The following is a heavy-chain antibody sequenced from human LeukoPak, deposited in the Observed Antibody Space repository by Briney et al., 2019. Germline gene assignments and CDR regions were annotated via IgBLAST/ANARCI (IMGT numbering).Heavy chain of an antibody. V-gene: IGHV3-30*02. J-gene: IGHJ4*02. CDR3: ANPFAVGAIDY. CDR1: GFTFSSYG. CDR2: IRFDESNK. Sequence: PGGSLRLSCVASGFTFSSYGMHWVRQAPGKGLEWVALIRFDESNKYYADSVKGRFTISRDNSKNTLYLQMNSLRTEDTAVYYCANPFAVGAIDYWGQGTLVTVSS. D-gene: IGHD1-26*01.